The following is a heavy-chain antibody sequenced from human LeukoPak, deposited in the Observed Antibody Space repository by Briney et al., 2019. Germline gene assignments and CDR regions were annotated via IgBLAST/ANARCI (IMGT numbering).Heavy chain of an antibody. J-gene: IGHJ6*02. CDR1: GYTLTELS. V-gene: IGHV1-24*01. CDR2: FDPEDGET. CDR3: ATDQHYYGMDV. Sequence: ASVKVSCTVSGYTLTELSMHWVRQAPGKGLEWMGGFDPEDGETIYAQKFQGRVTMTEDTSTDTAYMELSSLRSGDTAVYYCATDQHYYGMDVWGQGTTVTVSS.